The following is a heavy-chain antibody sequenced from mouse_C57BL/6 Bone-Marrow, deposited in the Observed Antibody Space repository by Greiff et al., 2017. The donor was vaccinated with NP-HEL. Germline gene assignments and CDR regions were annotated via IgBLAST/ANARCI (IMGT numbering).Heavy chain of an antibody. V-gene: IGHV1-15*01. CDR1: GYTFTDYE. CDR3: TRSRYYGSSPWFAY. Sequence: VQLQQSGAELVRPGASVTLSCKASGYTFTDYEMHWVKQTPVHGLEWIGAIDPETGGTAYNQKFKGKAILTADESSSTAYMELRSLTSEDSAVYYCTRSRYYGSSPWFAYWGQGTLVTVSA. J-gene: IGHJ3*01. D-gene: IGHD1-1*01. CDR2: IDPETGGT.